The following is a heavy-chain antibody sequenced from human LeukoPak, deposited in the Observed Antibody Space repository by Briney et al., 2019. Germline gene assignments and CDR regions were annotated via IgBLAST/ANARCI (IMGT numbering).Heavy chain of an antibody. D-gene: IGHD2/OR15-2a*01. J-gene: IGHJ4*02. CDR3: AKRMGYDFGHFDY. Sequence: PGGSLRLSCAASGLTFSNYAVGWVRQAPGRGLEWVSAISNSGGRTYYADSVEGRFTISRDNSKNTLYLQMNSLRDDDAGVYYCAKRMGYDFGHFDYWGQGALVTVSS. CDR2: ISNSGGRT. V-gene: IGHV3-23*01. CDR1: GLTFSNYA.